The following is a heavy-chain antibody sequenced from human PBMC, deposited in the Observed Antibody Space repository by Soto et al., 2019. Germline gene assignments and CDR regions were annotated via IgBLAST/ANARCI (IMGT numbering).Heavy chain of an antibody. J-gene: IGHJ2*01. D-gene: IGHD1-26*01. CDR3: AKKLGPSAFDL. V-gene: IGHV1-69*02. CDR1: GGTFTDCT. CDR2: IIPVLDLS. Sequence: QVQLVQSGAEVKKPGSSVKVSCKASGGTFTDCTITWVRQAPGQGLEWMGRIIPVLDLSNYAQKFQGRVTITADKSTTTSYMELSGLTSEDTAVYYCAKKLGPSAFDLWGRGTLVTVSS.